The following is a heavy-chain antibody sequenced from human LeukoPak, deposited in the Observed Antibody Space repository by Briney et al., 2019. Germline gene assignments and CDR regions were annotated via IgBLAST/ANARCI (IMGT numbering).Heavy chain of an antibody. J-gene: IGHJ4*02. D-gene: IGHD4-17*01. CDR3: ARAPPPYGDQAPWGPTPDDY. CDR2: IIPIFGTA. CDR1: GGTFSSYA. Sequence: SVKVSCKASGGTFSSYAISWVRQAPGQGLEWMGGIIPIFGTANYAQKFQGRVTITTDESTSTAYMELSSLRSEDTAVYYCARAPPPYGDQAPWGPTPDDYWGQGTLVTVSS. V-gene: IGHV1-69*05.